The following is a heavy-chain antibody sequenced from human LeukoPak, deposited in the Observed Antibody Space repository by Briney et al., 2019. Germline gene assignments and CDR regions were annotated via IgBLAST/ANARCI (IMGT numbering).Heavy chain of an antibody. V-gene: IGHV3-33*06. CDR3: AKESGGYYDSSVFDY. J-gene: IGHJ4*02. D-gene: IGHD3-22*01. Sequence: GGSLRLSCAASGFTFSSYGMHWVRQASGKGLEWVAVIWYDGSNKYYADSVKGRFTISRDNSKNTLYLQMNSLRAEDTAVYYCAKESGGYYDSSVFDYWGQGTLVTVSS. CDR1: GFTFSSYG. CDR2: IWYDGSNK.